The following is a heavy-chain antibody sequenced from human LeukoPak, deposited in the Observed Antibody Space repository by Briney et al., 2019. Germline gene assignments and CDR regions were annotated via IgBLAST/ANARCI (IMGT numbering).Heavy chain of an antibody. V-gene: IGHV1-46*01. CDR3: ARDNSVEDTAWWFDP. D-gene: IGHD4-23*01. CDR1: GGTFSSYA. Sequence: ASVKVSCKASGGTFSSYAISWVRQAPGQGREWMGIINPSGGSTSYAQKFQGRVTMTRDMSTSTDYMELSSLRSEDTAVYYCARDNSVEDTAWWFDPWGQGTLVTVSS. J-gene: IGHJ5*02. CDR2: INPSGGST.